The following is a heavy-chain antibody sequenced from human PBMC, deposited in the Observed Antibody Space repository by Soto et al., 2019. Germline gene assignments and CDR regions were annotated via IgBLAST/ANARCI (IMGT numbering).Heavy chain of an antibody. V-gene: IGHV4-59*01. Sequence: RSATLSLTCTVSGGSISSYYWSWIRQSPGKGLEWIGYIHYSGRTNYNPSLKSRVTISVDTSKKQFSLKLSSVTAADTAVYYCARDQGYPGAFDCWGQGTLVTVSS. CDR2: IHYSGRT. CDR1: GGSISSYY. CDR3: ARDQGYPGAFDC. D-gene: IGHD1-1*01. J-gene: IGHJ5*01.